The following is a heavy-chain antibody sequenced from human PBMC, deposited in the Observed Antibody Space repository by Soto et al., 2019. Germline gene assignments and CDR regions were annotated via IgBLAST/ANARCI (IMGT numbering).Heavy chain of an antibody. CDR1: GYTFTSYD. CDR3: ARIGRNCSSTSCYYYYMDV. J-gene: IGHJ6*03. D-gene: IGHD2-2*01. Sequence: ASVKVSCKASGYTFTSYDINWVRQATGQGLEWMGWMNPNSGNTGYAQKFQGRVTMTRNTSISTASMELSSLRSEDTAVYYCARIGRNCSSTSCYYYYMDVWGKGTTVTVSS. CDR2: MNPNSGNT. V-gene: IGHV1-8*01.